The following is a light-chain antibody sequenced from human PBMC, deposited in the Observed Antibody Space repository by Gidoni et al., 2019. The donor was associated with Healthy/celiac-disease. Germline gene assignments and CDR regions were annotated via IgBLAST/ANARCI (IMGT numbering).Light chain of an antibody. J-gene: IGKJ2*01. Sequence: DIVLTQSPGTLSLSPGERATLSCRASQSVSSSYLAWYQQKPGQAPRLLIYGASSRATGIPDRCSGSGSGTDFTLTISRLEPEDFAVYYCQQYGSSLGTFGQGTKLEIK. V-gene: IGKV3-20*01. CDR1: QSVSSSY. CDR3: QQYGSSLGT. CDR2: GAS.